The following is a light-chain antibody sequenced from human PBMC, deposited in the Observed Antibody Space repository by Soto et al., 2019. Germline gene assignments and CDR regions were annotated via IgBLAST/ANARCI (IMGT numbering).Light chain of an antibody. V-gene: IGKV3-15*01. J-gene: IGKJ1*01. CDR2: GAS. Sequence: EIVMTQSPATLSVSPGERAALSCRASQSVSSKLAWYQQKPGQGPRLLIYGASTRATGIAARFSCSGSGTEFTLTISSLQSEDFAVYYCQHYSTWLWTFGQGTKVEI. CDR1: QSVSSK. CDR3: QHYSTWLWT.